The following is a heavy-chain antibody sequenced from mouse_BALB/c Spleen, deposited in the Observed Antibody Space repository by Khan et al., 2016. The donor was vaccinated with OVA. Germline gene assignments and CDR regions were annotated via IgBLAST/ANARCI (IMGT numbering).Heavy chain of an antibody. D-gene: IGHD4-1*01. CDR3: ADHLTGSFAY. CDR1: GFTFSSYS. Sequence: EVELVESGGDLVKPGGSLKLSCAASGFTFSSYSMSWVRQTPDKRLEWVAYISSGGDYTYYPDSVKGRSTFSRDNAKNTLYLQMSDLKSEDTAIYYCADHLTGSFAYWGQGTLVTVSA. V-gene: IGHV5-6*01. J-gene: IGHJ3*01. CDR2: ISSGGDYT.